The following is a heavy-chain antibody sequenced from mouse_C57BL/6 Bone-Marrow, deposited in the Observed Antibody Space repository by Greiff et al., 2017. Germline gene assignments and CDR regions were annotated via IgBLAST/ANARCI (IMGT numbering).Heavy chain of an antibody. CDR1: GYTFTSYG. CDR3: ARGAYGNYVYWYFDV. V-gene: IGHV1-58*01. CDR2: IYIGNGYT. J-gene: IGHJ1*03. Sequence: VQLKESGAELVRPGSSVKMSCKTSGYTFTSYGMNWVKQRPGQGLEWIGYIYIGNGYTEYNEKFKGKATLTSDTSSSTAYMQLSSLTSEDSAIYFCARGAYGNYVYWYFDVWGTGTTVTVSS. D-gene: IGHD2-1*01.